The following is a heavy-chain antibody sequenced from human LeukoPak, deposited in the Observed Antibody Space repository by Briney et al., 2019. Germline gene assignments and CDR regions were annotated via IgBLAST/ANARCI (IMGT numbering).Heavy chain of an antibody. Sequence: GGSLRLSCEASGFTFSSYSLNWVRQAPGKGLEWVSYISSSSSTIYYADSVKGRFTISRDNAKNSLYLQMNSLRAEDTAVYYCARDRYSKNAYFDYWGQGTLVTVSS. J-gene: IGHJ4*02. CDR3: ARDRYSKNAYFDY. CDR1: GFTFSSYS. CDR2: ISSSSSTI. D-gene: IGHD4-11*01. V-gene: IGHV3-48*01.